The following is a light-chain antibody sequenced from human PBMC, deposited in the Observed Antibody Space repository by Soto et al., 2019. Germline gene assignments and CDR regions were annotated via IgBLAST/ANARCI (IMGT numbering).Light chain of an antibody. J-gene: IGKJ1*01. V-gene: IGKV1-5*03. CDR2: KAS. Sequence: DIQMTQSPSTLSGSVGDRVTITCRASQTISSCFAVYQQKPGKAPKLLNDKASTLKSGVPSRFSGSGSGTEFPLTISSLQPDDFATYYCQHYNSYSEAFGQGTKVDIK. CDR3: QHYNSYSEA. CDR1: QTISSC.